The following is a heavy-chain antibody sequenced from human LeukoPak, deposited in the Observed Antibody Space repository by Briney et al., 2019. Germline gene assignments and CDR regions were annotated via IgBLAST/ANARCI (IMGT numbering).Heavy chain of an antibody. J-gene: IGHJ4*02. CDR2: ISAYNGNT. CDR3: ARDVVVVAASEGGDF. V-gene: IGHV1-18*01. Sequence: GASVKVSCKASGYSFTSYGISWVRQAPGQGLEWMGWISAYNGNTNYAQHLQGRVTMTTDTSTSTAYMELRSLRSDDTAVYYCARDVVVVAASEGGDFWGQGTLVTVSS. D-gene: IGHD2-15*01. CDR1: GYSFTSYG.